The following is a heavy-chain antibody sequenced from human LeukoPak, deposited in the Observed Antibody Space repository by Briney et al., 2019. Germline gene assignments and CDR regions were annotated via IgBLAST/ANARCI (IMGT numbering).Heavy chain of an antibody. D-gene: IGHD6-13*01. CDR1: GFTFSNAW. V-gene: IGHV3-15*01. CDR2: IKSKTDGGTT. Sequence: PGGSLRLSCAASGFTFSNAWMSWVRQAPGKGLEWVGRIKSKTDGGTTDYAAPVKGRFTISRDDSKNTLYLQMNSLKTEDTAVYYCSAHLGDSRSWWLLDYWGQGTLVTVSS. J-gene: IGHJ4*02. CDR3: SAHLGDSRSWWLLDY.